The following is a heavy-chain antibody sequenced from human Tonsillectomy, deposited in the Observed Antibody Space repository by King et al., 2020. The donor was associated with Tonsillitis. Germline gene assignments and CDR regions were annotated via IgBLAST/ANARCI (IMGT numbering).Heavy chain of an antibody. J-gene: IGHJ4*02. D-gene: IGHD3-22*01. CDR2: ISYDGSNK. V-gene: IGHV3-30-3*01. CDR3: ASRLGYYYNGSAYLKDLPDY. Sequence: VQLVESGGGVVQPGRSLRLSCAASGFTFSSYAMHWVRQAPGKGLEWVAVISYDGSNKYYADSVKGRFTISRDNSKNTLYLQMNGLRAEDTAMYYCASRLGYYYNGSAYLKDLPDYWGQGTLVTVSS. CDR1: GFTFSSYA.